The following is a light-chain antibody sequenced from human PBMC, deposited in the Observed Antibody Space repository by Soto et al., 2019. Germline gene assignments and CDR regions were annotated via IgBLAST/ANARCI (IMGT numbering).Light chain of an antibody. CDR2: TTS. V-gene: IGKV1-39*01. J-gene: IGKJ5*01. Sequence: DIQMTQSPSTLSASVGDRVTITCRASQSISTWLAWYQQKPGKAPKVLIYTTSSLHSGVPSRFSGSGSGTDFTLTISSLQPEDFATYYCQQSYSTPITFGQGTRLEIK. CDR3: QQSYSTPIT. CDR1: QSISTW.